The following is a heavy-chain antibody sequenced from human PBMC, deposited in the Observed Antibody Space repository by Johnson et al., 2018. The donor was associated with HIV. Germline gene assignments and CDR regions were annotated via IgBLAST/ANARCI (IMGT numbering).Heavy chain of an antibody. CDR1: GFTFSSYG. J-gene: IGHJ3*02. V-gene: IGHV3-33*01. D-gene: IGHD1-26*01. CDR3: ARGDGATGYHDAFDI. CDR2: IWYDGSNK. Sequence: VQLVESGGGVVQPGRSLRLSCAASGFTFSSYGMHWVRQAPGKGLEWVAVIWYDGSNKYYADSVKGRFTISRDNSKNTLYLQMNSLRAEDTAVYYCARGDGATGYHDAFDIWGQGTVVTVSS.